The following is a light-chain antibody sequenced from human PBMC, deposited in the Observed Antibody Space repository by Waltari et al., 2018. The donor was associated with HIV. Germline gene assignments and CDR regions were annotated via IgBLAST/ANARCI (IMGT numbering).Light chain of an antibody. V-gene: IGLV3-21*02. CDR2: DDR. J-gene: IGLJ2*01. CDR1: NIAATKS. CDR3: QVWDSSSDHL. Sequence: SYVLTQPPSVSVAPGQTARITCGGNNIAATKSVHWYRLNPGQAPVVVIYDDRDRPSGIPDRFSGSSSGDTATLTISRAEAGDEADYYCQVWDSSSDHLFGGGTKLTVL.